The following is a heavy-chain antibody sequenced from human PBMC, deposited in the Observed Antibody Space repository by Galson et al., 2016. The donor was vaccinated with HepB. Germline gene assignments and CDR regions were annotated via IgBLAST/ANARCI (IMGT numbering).Heavy chain of an antibody. CDR3: ARTDGDYGDALDL. Sequence: SETLSLTCTVSGASVSSSNHFWSWIRQPPGKGLEYIGHVYSSGLTHYSPSLASRLTMSVDLSNNQFSLDLKSVTAADTATYYCARTDGDYGDALDLWGPGTMVTVSS. CDR1: GASVSSSNHF. V-gene: IGHV4-61*01. J-gene: IGHJ3*01. D-gene: IGHD4-17*01. CDR2: VYSSGLT.